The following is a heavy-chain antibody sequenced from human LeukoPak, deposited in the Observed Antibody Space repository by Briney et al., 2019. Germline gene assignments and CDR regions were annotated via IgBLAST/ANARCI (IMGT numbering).Heavy chain of an antibody. J-gene: IGHJ4*02. D-gene: IGHD4-17*01. Sequence: SETLSLTCTVSGGSISSYYWSWIRQPPGKGLEWIGYIYYSGSTNYNPSLKSRVTISVDTSKNQFSLKLSSVTAADTAVYYCARDLYGDYYFDYWGQGTLVTISS. CDR1: GGSISSYY. CDR3: ARDLYGDYYFDY. CDR2: IYYSGST. V-gene: IGHV4-59*01.